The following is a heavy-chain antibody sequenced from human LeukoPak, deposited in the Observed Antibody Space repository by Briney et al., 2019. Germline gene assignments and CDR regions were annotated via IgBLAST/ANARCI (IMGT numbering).Heavy chain of an antibody. CDR1: GYTFTSYG. Sequence: GASVKVSCKASGYTFTSYGISWVRQAPGQGLEWMGGIIPIFGTANYAQKFQGRVTITTDESTSTAYMELSSLRSEDTAVYYCARDSPLNYAGDPGAFDIWGQGTMVTVSS. V-gene: IGHV1-69*05. CDR2: IIPIFGTA. CDR3: ARDSPLNYAGDPGAFDI. D-gene: IGHD7-27*01. J-gene: IGHJ3*02.